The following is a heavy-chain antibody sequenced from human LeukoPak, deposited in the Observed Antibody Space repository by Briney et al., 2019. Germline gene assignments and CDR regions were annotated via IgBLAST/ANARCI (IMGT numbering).Heavy chain of an antibody. V-gene: IGHV3-7*01. CDR1: GFTFSYYW. CDR3: ARVEYSGTYFLFDY. J-gene: IGHJ4*02. D-gene: IGHD1-26*01. Sequence: PGGSLRLSCAASGFTFSYYWMSWVRQAPGKGLEWVANIKQDGSEKYYVDSVKGRFTISRDNAKNSLYLQMNSLRAEDTAVYYCARVEYSGTYFLFDYWGQGTLVTVSS. CDR2: IKQDGSEK.